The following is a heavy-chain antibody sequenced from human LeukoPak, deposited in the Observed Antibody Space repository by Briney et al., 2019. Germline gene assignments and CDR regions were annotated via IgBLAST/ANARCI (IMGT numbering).Heavy chain of an antibody. CDR3: ARHRGSNLNRSFGF. D-gene: IGHD2-2*01. CDR1: GGSISSYY. J-gene: IGHJ4*03. CDR2: IYYSGST. Sequence: SETLSLTCTASGGSISSYYWSWIRQPPGKGLEWTASIYYSGSTNYNPSLKSRLTVSLDTSKNQFSLKLSSVTAADTAVYYCARHRGSNLNRSFGFWGQGALVTVSS. V-gene: IGHV4-59*08.